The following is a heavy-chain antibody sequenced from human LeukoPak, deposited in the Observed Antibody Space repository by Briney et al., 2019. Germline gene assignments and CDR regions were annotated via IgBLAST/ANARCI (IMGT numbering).Heavy chain of an antibody. CDR3: ARGVYTEMSTIMGHFDR. CDR2: INHSGST. Sequence: SETLSLTCAVFGGSFSGYNCNWLRQPPRKGLEWIGEINHSGSTNYNPSLRSRVTISLDTSKNQFSLKLSSVTAADTAVYYCARGVYTEMSTIMGHFDRWGRGTPVAVSS. D-gene: IGHD5-24*01. CDR1: GGSFSGYN. J-gene: IGHJ4*02. V-gene: IGHV4-34*01.